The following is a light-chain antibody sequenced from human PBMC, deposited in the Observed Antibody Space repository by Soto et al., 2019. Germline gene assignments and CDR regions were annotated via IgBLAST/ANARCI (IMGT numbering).Light chain of an antibody. CDR1: QSVSSN. J-gene: IGKJ1*01. CDR2: GAN. Sequence: KVMTQSPATLSVSPGERATLSCRASQSVSSNLAWYQQKPGQAPRLLIYGANTRATGIPARFSGSGSGTEFTLTTGSLQSEDFAVYYCQQYNNWPRTFGQGTKVDIK. CDR3: QQYNNWPRT. V-gene: IGKV3-15*01.